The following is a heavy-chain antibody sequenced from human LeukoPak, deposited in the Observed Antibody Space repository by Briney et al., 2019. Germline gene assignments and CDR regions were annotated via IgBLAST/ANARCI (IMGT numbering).Heavy chain of an antibody. V-gene: IGHV3-48*04. D-gene: IGHD3-9*01. J-gene: IGHJ4*02. CDR2: ISSSSSTI. CDR1: GFTFSSYS. Sequence: GGSLRLSCAASGFTFSSYSMNWVRQAPGKGLEWVSYISSSSSTIYYADSVKGRFTISRDNAKNSLYLQMNSLRAEDTAVYYCAREILTGDFDYWGQGTLVTVSS. CDR3: AREILTGDFDY.